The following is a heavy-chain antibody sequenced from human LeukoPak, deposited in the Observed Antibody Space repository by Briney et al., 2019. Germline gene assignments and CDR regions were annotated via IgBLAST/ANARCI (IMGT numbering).Heavy chain of an antibody. CDR3: TTDLGFITMLT. D-gene: IGHD3-3*01. CDR1: GFTFSNAW. J-gene: IGHJ5*02. V-gene: IGHV3-15*01. CDR2: IKSKTDGGTT. Sequence: NPGGSLRLSCAASGFTFSNAWMSWVRQAPGKGLEWVGRIKSKTDGGTTDYAAPVKGRFTISRDDSKNTLYLQMNSLKTEDTAAYYCTTDLGFITMLTWGQGTLVTVSS.